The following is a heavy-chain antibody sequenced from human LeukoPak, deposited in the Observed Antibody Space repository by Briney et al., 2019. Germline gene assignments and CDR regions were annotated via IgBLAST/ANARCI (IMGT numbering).Heavy chain of an antibody. V-gene: IGHV3-43D*03. Sequence: GGSLRLSCAASGFTFDDYAMHWVRQAPGKGLEWVSLISWDGGSTYYADSVKGRFTISRDNSKNSLYLQMNSLRAEDTAVYYCAREAAGNDAFDIWGQGTMVTVPS. CDR3: AREAAGNDAFDI. CDR1: GFTFDDYA. CDR2: ISWDGGST. J-gene: IGHJ3*02. D-gene: IGHD6-13*01.